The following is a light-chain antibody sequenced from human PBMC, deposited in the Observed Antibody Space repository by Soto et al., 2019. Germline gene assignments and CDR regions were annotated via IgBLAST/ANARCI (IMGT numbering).Light chain of an antibody. Sequence: EIVMTQSPGTLSLSPGERATLSCRASQSINSRYLAWYQQKPGQAPRLLIYGASSRATGIPDRFSGSGSGTYFTLTISRLELEDFALYYCQQFGSSPGFTFGPETKVYIK. CDR3: QQFGSSPGFT. CDR1: QSINSRY. V-gene: IGKV3-20*01. CDR2: GAS. J-gene: IGKJ3*01.